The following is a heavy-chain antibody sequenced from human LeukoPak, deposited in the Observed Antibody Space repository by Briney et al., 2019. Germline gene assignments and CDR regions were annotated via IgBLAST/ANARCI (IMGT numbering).Heavy chain of an antibody. Sequence: SETLSLTCTVSGGSISSYYWSWIRQPPGKGLEWIGYIYYSGSTNYNPSLKSRVTISVDTSKNQFSLKLSSVTAADTAVYYCAKDSNSDSEYGYAFDIWGQGTMVTVSS. J-gene: IGHJ3*02. CDR1: GGSISSYY. V-gene: IGHV4-59*01. CDR2: IYYSGST. D-gene: IGHD3-22*01. CDR3: AKDSNSDSEYGYAFDI.